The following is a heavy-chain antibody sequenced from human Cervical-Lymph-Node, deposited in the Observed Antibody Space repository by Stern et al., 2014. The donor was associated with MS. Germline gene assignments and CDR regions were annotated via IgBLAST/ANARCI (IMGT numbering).Heavy chain of an antibody. V-gene: IGHV4-31*01. Sequence: QVQLQESGPGLVKPSQTLSLTCTVSGDSISSGGYYWGWIRQHPGKGLEWIGYIYYSGSTYYNPSLKSPVTISLDTSNNQFSLKLSSVTAADTAVYYCARSIAARDVGNNWFDPWGQGTLVTVSS. CDR1: GDSISSGGYY. CDR3: ARSIAARDVGNNWFDP. CDR2: IYYSGST. D-gene: IGHD6-6*01. J-gene: IGHJ5*02.